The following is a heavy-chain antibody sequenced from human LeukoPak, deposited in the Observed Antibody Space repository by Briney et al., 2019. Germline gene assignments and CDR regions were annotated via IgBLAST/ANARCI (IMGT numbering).Heavy chain of an antibody. CDR3: ARTNYYDSSGYYLGY. D-gene: IGHD3-22*01. Sequence: ASVKVSCQASGYMFTGYYMHWVRQAPGEGLRWMGWIKPNSGGPNYAQKFQGRVTMTRDTSISTAYMELSRLRSDDTAVYYCARTNYYDSSGYYLGYWGQGTLVTVSS. J-gene: IGHJ4*02. V-gene: IGHV1-2*02. CDR2: IKPNSGGP. CDR1: GYMFTGYY.